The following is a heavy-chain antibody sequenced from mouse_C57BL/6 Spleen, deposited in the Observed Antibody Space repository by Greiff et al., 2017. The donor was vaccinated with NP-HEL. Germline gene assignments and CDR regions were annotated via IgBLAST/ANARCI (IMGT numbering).Heavy chain of an antibody. D-gene: IGHD1-1*01. V-gene: IGHV1-80*01. CDR1: GYAFSSYW. Sequence: QVQLQQSGAELVKPGASVKISCKASGYAFSSYWMNWVKQRPGKGLEWIGQIYPGDGDTNYNGKFKGKATLTADKSSSTAYMQLSSLTSEDSAVYFCARGGHYGSLDYFDYWGQGTTLTVSS. J-gene: IGHJ2*01. CDR2: IYPGDGDT. CDR3: ARGGHYGSLDYFDY.